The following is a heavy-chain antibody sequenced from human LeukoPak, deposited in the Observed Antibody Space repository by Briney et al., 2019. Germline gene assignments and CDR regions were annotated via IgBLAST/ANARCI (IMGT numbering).Heavy chain of an antibody. D-gene: IGHD2-2*02. CDR3: GRGGRYCSSTSCYTLGYGYVLTPPFDY. V-gene: IGHV4-34*01. CDR2: INHSGST. Sequence: SETLSLTCAVYGGSFSGYYWSWIRQPPGKGLEWIGEINHSGSTNYNPSLKSRVTISVDTSKNQFSLKLSSVTAADTAVYYCGRGGRYCSSTSCYTLGYGYVLTPPFDYWGQGTLVTVSS. CDR1: GGSFSGYY. J-gene: IGHJ4*02.